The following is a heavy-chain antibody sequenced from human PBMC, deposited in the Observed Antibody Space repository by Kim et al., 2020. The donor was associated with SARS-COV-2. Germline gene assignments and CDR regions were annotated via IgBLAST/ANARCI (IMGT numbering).Heavy chain of an antibody. D-gene: IGHD6-6*01. V-gene: IGHV3-9*01. CDR1: GFTFGDFA. CDR3: AKDLVSSSFRAFHI. CDR2: LSWNSGVI. J-gene: IGHJ3*02. Sequence: GGSLRLSCAASGFTFGDFALHWVRQVPGKGLEWVSGLSWNSGVIGYADSVKGRFTISIHNAENSLYLQMNSLRAEDTAFYYCAKDLVSSSFRAFHIWGQGTMVTVSS.